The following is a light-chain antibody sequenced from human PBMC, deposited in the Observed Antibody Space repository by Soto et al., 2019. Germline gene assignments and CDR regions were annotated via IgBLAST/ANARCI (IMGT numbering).Light chain of an antibody. Sequence: EIVMTQSPATLSVSPGERATLSCRASQSVSSNLAWYQQKPGQAPRLLIYGASTRATGIPARFSGSGSGTEFPLTISSLQSEDFEVYYCQQYNNWPSYTFGQGTKVDIK. CDR1: QSVSSN. CDR3: QQYNNWPSYT. CDR2: GAS. J-gene: IGKJ2*01. V-gene: IGKV3D-15*01.